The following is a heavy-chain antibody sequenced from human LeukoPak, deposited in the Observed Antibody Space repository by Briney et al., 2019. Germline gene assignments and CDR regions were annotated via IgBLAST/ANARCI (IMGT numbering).Heavy chain of an antibody. CDR2: IIPIFGTA. J-gene: IGHJ6*03. CDR1: GGTFSSYA. V-gene: IGHV1-69*05. Sequence: CSVKVSCKASGGTFSSYAISWVGQAPGQGLEGMGGIIPIFGTANYAQKFQGRVTITTDESTSRAYMELSSLRSEDTAVYYCARVRITMGRGVISAYYYYMDVWGKGTTVTVSS. D-gene: IGHD3-10*01. CDR3: ARVRITMGRGVISAYYYYMDV.